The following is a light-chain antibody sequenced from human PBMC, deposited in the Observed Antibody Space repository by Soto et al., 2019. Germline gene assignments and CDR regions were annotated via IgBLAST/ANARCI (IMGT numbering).Light chain of an antibody. CDR2: GVD. J-gene: IGLJ3*02. Sequence: QSALTQPASVSGSPGQSITISCTGTSSDVGTYNLVSWYQQHPGKAPKLMIYGVDKRPSGVSNRFSGSKSGNRASLTISGFQAEDEADYYCCSYASTFTWLFGGGTKLTVL. CDR1: SSDVGTYNL. V-gene: IGLV2-23*02. CDR3: CSYASTFTWL.